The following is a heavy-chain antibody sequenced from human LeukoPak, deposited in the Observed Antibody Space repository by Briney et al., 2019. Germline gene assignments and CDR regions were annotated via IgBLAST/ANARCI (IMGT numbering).Heavy chain of an antibody. CDR3: ARDPNGGSYLSN. V-gene: IGHV3-21*01. J-gene: IGHJ4*02. D-gene: IGHD2-15*01. CDR2: ISSSSSYI. Sequence: PGGSLRLSCAASGFTFTSYSMNWVRQAPGKGLEWVSSISSSSSYIYYADSVKGRFTISRDNPKNSLYLQMTRLSAEDTAVYYCARDPNGGSYLSNWGQGTLVTVSS. CDR1: GFTFTSYS.